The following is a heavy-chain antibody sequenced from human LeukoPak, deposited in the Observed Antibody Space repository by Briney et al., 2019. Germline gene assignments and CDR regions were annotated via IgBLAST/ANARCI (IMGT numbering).Heavy chain of an antibody. Sequence: SETLSLTCAVYGGSFSGYYWSWIRQPPGKGREGIGGINPSRSTNYNPSLNSRVPISVDTSKNKFSLNLSSVTAAATSVYYCARGRAAARPNSYYYYGMDVWGQGTTVTVSS. J-gene: IGHJ6*02. CDR3: ARGRAAARPNSYYYYGMDV. V-gene: IGHV4-34*01. D-gene: IGHD6-6*01. CDR1: GGSFSGYY. CDR2: INPSRST.